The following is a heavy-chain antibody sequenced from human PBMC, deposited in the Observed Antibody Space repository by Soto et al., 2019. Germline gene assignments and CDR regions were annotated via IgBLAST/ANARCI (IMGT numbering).Heavy chain of an antibody. V-gene: IGHV3-23*01. CDR2: ISANGQGI. D-gene: IGHD4-4*01. J-gene: IGHJ4*02. CDR3: AREFAVNLGY. Sequence: VGSLRLSCAASGFTFSTYALSWFRQAPGKGLEWVSAISANGQGIYYADSVKGRFSISRDNAKNSLYLQMNSLRAEDTAVYYCAREFAVNLGYWGQGTQVTVSS. CDR1: GFTFSTYA.